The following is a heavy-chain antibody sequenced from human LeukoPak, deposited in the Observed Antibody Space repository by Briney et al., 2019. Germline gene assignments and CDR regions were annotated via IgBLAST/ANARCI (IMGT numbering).Heavy chain of an antibody. D-gene: IGHD3-9*01. V-gene: IGHV1-18*01. CDR2: ISAYNGNT. CDR3: ARKYDILTGNDNWFDP. Sequence: ASVKVSCKASGYTFTSYGISWVRQAPGQGLEWMGWISAYNGNTNYAQELQGRVTMTTDTSTSTAYMELRSLRSDDTAVYYCARKYDILTGNDNWFDPWGQGTLVTVSS. CDR1: GYTFTSYG. J-gene: IGHJ5*02.